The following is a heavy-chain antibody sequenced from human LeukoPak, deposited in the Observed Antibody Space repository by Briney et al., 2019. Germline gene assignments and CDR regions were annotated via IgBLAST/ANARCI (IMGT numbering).Heavy chain of an antibody. CDR3: AKGPWRDAYFDY. CDR2: ISGSGGST. CDR1: GFTFSSYA. Sequence: GGALRLSRAASGFTFSSYAISWVRQDPGEGLEWVSAISGSGGSTYYADSVKGRFTISRNNSKNTLYLQMNSLRAEDTAVYYCAKGPWRDAYFDYWGQGTLVTVSS. D-gene: IGHD5-12*01. J-gene: IGHJ4*02. V-gene: IGHV3-23*01.